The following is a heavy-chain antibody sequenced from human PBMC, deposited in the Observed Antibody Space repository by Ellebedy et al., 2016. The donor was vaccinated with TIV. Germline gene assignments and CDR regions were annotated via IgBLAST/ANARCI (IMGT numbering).Heavy chain of an antibody. D-gene: IGHD3-10*01. Sequence: GESLKISXAASGFTFSSYWMHWVRQAPGKGLVWVSRISSDGSTTVYADSVKGRFTISRDNAKNTLYLQMNSLRAEDTAVYFCARGPVQFYYGSGIYYFDYWGQGTLVTVSS. CDR3: ARGPVQFYYGSGIYYFDY. CDR1: GFTFSSYW. J-gene: IGHJ4*02. V-gene: IGHV3-74*01. CDR2: ISSDGSTT.